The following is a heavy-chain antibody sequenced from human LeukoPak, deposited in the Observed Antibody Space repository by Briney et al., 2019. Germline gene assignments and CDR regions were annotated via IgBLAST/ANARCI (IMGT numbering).Heavy chain of an antibody. J-gene: IGHJ4*02. CDR2: IYSSGSK. CDR1: GLTFSSNY. V-gene: IGHV3-66*01. CDR3: ARWGSLNVAY. D-gene: IGHD3-16*01. Sequence: GGSLRLSCAASGLTFSSNYMSWVRQAPGKGLEWISVIYSSGSKYYADSVKGRFPISRDNHKNTLYLQMNSLRGEDSSVYYCARWGSLNVAYWGRGTLVTVPS.